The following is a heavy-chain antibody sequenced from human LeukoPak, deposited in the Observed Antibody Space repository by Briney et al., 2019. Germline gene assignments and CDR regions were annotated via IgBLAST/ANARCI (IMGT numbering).Heavy chain of an antibody. V-gene: IGHV3-30-3*01. CDR3: ARECDQSKYRNTYFFDY. CDR1: GFTFSSYA. Sequence: PXRSLRLSCAASGFTFSSYAMHWVRQAPGKGLEWVAVISYDGSNKYYADSVKGRFTISRDNSKNTLYLQMNSLRAEDTAVYYCARECDQSKYRNTYFFDYWGQGTLVTVSS. J-gene: IGHJ4*02. CDR2: ISYDGSNK. D-gene: IGHD2/OR15-2a*01.